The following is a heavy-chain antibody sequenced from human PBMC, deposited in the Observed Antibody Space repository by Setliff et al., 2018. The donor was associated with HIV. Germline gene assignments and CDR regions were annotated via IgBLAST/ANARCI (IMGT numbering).Heavy chain of an antibody. D-gene: IGHD1-1*01. J-gene: IGHJ6*03. CDR3: ASAGLSSTPYYYYYYMDV. Sequence: ASVKVSCKASGYTFTGYYMQWVRQAPGQGLEWMGWINPNSGGTNYAQKFQDRVNMTRDTSISTAYMELSSLRSDDTAVYYCASAGLSSTPYYYYYYMDVWGKGTTVTVSS. CDR1: GYTFTGYY. V-gene: IGHV1-2*02. CDR2: INPNSGGT.